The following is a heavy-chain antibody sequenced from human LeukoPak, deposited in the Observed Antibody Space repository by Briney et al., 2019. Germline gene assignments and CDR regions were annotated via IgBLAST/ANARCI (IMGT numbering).Heavy chain of an antibody. CDR1: GGSISSYY. D-gene: IGHD3-22*01. V-gene: IGHV4-59*08. CDR2: MYYSGST. CDR3: PRLSPRYYDSSGYYFWVPFDY. J-gene: IGHJ4*02. Sequence: PSETLSLTCTVSGGSISSYYWSWIRQPPGKGLEWIGYMYYSGSTNYNPSLKSRVTISVDTSKNQFSLKLSSVTAADTAVYYCPRLSPRYYDSSGYYFWVPFDYWGQGTLVTVSS.